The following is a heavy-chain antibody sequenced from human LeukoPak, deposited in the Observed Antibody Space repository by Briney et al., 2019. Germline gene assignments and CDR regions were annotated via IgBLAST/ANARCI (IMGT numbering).Heavy chain of an antibody. CDR3: ARESVLYYDFWSGYFWFDP. Sequence: PSETLSLTCTVSGGSISSYYWSWIRQPPGKGLEWIGYIYYSGSTNYNPSLKSRVTISVDTSKNQFSLKLSSVTAADTAVYYCARESVLYYDFWSGYFWFDPWGQGTLVTVSS. D-gene: IGHD3-3*01. CDR1: GGSISSYY. CDR2: IYYSGST. V-gene: IGHV4-59*12. J-gene: IGHJ5*02.